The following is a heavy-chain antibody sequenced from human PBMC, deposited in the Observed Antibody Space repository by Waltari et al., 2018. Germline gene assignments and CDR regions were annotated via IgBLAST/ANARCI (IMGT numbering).Heavy chain of an antibody. J-gene: IGHJ4*02. CDR2: LIPIFLTA. CDR3: ADCGGDCPH. Sequence: QVQLVQSGAEVRKPGSSVKVHCKTSGGPFSRFSISWVRLAPGQGLEWMGGLIPIFLTANYAQKFEGRLTIDADEATSTVYMELSGLTSDDTAVYYCADCGGDCPHWGQGTLVTVSS. CDR1: GGPFSRFS. V-gene: IGHV1-69*01. D-gene: IGHD2-21*01.